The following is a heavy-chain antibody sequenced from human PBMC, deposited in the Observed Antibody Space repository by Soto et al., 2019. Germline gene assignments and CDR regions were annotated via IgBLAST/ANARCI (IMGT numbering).Heavy chain of an antibody. CDR2: ISAYNGNT. J-gene: IGHJ5*02. D-gene: IGHD3-10*01. V-gene: IGHV1-18*01. CDR3: ARNPSIRRGSGSYYVWFDP. CDR1: GYTFTSYG. Sequence: QVQLVQSGAEVKKPGASVKVSCKASGYTFTSYGISRVRQAPGQGLEWMGWISAYNGNTNYAQKLQGRVTMTTDTSTSTAYMELRSLRSDDTAVYYCARNPSIRRGSGSYYVWFDPWGQGTLVTVSS.